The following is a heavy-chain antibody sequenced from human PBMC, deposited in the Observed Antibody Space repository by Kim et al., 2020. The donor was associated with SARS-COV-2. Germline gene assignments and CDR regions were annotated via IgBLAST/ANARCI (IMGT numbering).Heavy chain of an antibody. CDR2: INHSGST. CDR3: ARGLGMEGDY. V-gene: IGHV4-34*01. CDR1: GGSFSGYY. Sequence: SETLSLTCAVYGGSFSGYYWSWIRQPPGKGLEWIGEINHSGSTNYNPSLKSRVTISVDTSKNQFSLKLSSVTAADTAVYYCARGLGMEGDYWGQGTLVTVSS. D-gene: IGHD1-1*01. J-gene: IGHJ4*02.